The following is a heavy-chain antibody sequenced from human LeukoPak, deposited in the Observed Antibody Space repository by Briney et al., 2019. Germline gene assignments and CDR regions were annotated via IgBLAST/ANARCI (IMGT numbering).Heavy chain of an antibody. CDR2: IRYDGSYK. CDR1: GFTFSHYG. CDR3: AKDPTDYDSSGYPDY. Sequence: GVSLRLSCAASGFTFSHYGIHWVRQAPGKELEGVAFIRYDGSYKYYADSVKGRFTISRDNSKNTLYLQMNSLRTEDTAVYYCAKDPTDYDSSGYPDYWGQGTLVTVSS. J-gene: IGHJ4*02. V-gene: IGHV3-30*02. D-gene: IGHD3-22*01.